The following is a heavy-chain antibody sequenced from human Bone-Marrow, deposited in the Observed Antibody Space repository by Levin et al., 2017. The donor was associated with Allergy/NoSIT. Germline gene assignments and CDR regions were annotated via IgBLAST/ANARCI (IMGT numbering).Heavy chain of an antibody. CDR3: ARHGGTFYFGSGSSYKWFDP. CDR1: GDSFSSTNFY. D-gene: IGHD3-10*01. CDR2: ISYTGHT. Sequence: PSETLSLTCSVSGDSFSSTNFYWAWIRQSPGKGLEWIGSISYTGHTYYNPSLQSRVTMSVDKPKNQFSLRLRSVTATDTADYYCARHGGTFYFGSGSSYKWFDPWGQGTLVPVSS. J-gene: IGHJ5*02. V-gene: IGHV4-39*01.